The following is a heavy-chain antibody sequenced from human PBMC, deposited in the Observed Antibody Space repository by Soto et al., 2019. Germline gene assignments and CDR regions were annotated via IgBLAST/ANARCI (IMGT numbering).Heavy chain of an antibody. Sequence: SVKVSCKASGFTFTSSAVQWVRQARGQRLEWIGWIVVGSGNTNYAQKFQERVTITRDMSTSTAYMELSSLRSEDTAVYYCAAEDYDFWSGYLEYFDYWGQGTLVTVSS. V-gene: IGHV1-58*01. CDR2: IVVGSGNT. D-gene: IGHD3-3*01. CDR3: AAEDYDFWSGYLEYFDY. J-gene: IGHJ4*02. CDR1: GFTFTSSA.